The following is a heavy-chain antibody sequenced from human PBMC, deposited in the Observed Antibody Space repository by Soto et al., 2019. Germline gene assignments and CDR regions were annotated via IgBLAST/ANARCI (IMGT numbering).Heavy chain of an antibody. Sequence: SETLSLTCAVYGGSFSGYYWSWIRQPPGKGLEWIGEINHSGSTNYNPSLKSRVTISVDTSKNQFSLKLSSVTAADTAVYYCARRLLWFGTPRGYFDYWGQGTLVTVSS. D-gene: IGHD3-10*01. J-gene: IGHJ4*02. CDR1: GGSFSGYY. CDR2: INHSGST. V-gene: IGHV4-34*01. CDR3: ARRLLWFGTPRGYFDY.